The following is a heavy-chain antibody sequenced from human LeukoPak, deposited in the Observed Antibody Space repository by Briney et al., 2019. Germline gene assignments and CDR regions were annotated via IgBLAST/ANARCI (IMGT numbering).Heavy chain of an antibody. CDR3: AKGDTDCTCPGY. J-gene: IGHJ4*02. CDR1: GFIVSSTY. CDR2: FERGGHT. Sequence: PGGSLRLSCAASGFIVSSTYMSWVRQTPGKGLEWVSTFERGGHTAYADSVKGRFTISRDVSEITIYLQMNSLRVEDTAVYYCAKGDTDCTCPGYWGQGTLVTVSS. V-gene: IGHV3-53*01. D-gene: IGHD2-21*02.